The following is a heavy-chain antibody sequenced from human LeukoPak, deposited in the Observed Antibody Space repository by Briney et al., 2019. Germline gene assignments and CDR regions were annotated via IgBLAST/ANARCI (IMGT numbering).Heavy chain of an antibody. J-gene: IGHJ4*02. D-gene: IGHD1-26*01. CDR3: ARTTLYYFDY. Sequence: SETLSLTCTVSGGSISSYYWSWIRQPPGKGLEWIGYIYYSGSTNCNPSLKSRVTISVDTSKNQFSLKLSSVTAADTAVYYCARTTLYYFDYWGQGTLVTVSS. CDR1: GGSISSYY. V-gene: IGHV4-59*01. CDR2: IYYSGST.